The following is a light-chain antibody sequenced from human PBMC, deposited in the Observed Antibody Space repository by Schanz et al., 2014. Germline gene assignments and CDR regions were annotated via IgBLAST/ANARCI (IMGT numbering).Light chain of an antibody. Sequence: EIVLTQSPGTLSFSPGERATLSCRASQSVSSSYLAWYQQKPGQAPRLLIYGASSRATGIPDRFSGSGSGTDFILTISRLDPEDFAVYYCHQYINSPFTFGPGTKLDLK. CDR3: HQYINSPFT. CDR1: QSVSSSY. CDR2: GAS. V-gene: IGKV3-20*01. J-gene: IGKJ3*01.